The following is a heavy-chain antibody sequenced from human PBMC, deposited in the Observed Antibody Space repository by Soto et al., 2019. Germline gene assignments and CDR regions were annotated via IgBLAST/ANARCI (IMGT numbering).Heavy chain of an antibody. Sequence: CGSVRLSGAAAGFAYSGGWMSLVRQAPGKGLEWVANIKQDGSEKYYVDSVKGRFTISRDNAKNSLYLQMNSLRAEETAVYYCARASSSGDAFDIWGQGTMVPV. V-gene: IGHV3-7*01. D-gene: IGHD6-6*01. CDR1: GFAYSGGW. CDR3: ARASSSGDAFDI. J-gene: IGHJ3*02. CDR2: IKQDGSEK.